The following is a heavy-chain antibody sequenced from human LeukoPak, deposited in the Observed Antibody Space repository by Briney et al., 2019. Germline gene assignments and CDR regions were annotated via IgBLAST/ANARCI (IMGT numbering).Heavy chain of an antibody. D-gene: IGHD3-3*01. V-gene: IGHV4-61*08. CDR1: GGSISSGGYY. J-gene: IGHJ4*02. Sequence: SETLSLTCTVSGGSISSGGYYWSWIRQPPGKGPEWIGYIYYSGSTNYNPSLKSRVTISVDTSKNQFSLKLSSVTAADTAVYYCASGVVTNHFDYWGQGTLVTVSS. CDR2: IYYSGST. CDR3: ASGVVTNHFDY.